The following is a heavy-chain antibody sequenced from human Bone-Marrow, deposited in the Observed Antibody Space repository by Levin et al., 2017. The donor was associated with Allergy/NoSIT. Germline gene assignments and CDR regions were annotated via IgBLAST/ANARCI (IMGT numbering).Heavy chain of an antibody. J-gene: IGHJ5*02. CDR1: GGSISSGAYS. CDR2: IYHSENT. Sequence: SETLSLTCAVSGGSISSGAYSWSWIRQPPGKGLEWIGYIYHSENTYYNPSLKSRVTISVDRSKNQISLKLSSVTAADTAVYYCARGDGSGSYTWFDPWGQGTLITVSS. D-gene: IGHD3-10*01. CDR3: ARGDGSGSYTWFDP. V-gene: IGHV4-30-2*01.